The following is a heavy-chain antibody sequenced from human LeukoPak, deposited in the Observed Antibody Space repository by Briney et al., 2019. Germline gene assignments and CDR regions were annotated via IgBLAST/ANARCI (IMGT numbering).Heavy chain of an antibody. CDR1: GGSINIYY. CDR3: ARSGNDAFDI. CDR2: VHYSGST. D-gene: IGHD4-23*01. J-gene: IGHJ3*02. Sequence: SETLSLTCTVSGGSINIYYWSWVRQTPGEGLQWIGYVHYSGSTNYNPSLKSRVTISIDTFKNQFSLRLTSVTAADTAVYYCARSGNDAFDIWGQGTMVTVSS. V-gene: IGHV4-59*01.